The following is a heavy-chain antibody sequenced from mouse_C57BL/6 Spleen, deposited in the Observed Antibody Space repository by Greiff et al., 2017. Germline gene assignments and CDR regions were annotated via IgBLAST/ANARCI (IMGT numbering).Heavy chain of an antibody. CDR3: ATPPHYGSSYFDY. CDR1: GYTFTSYW. Sequence: VQLQQPGAELVKPGASVKLSCKASGYTFTSYWMHWVKQRPGKGLEWIGMIHPNSGSTNYNEKFKSKATLTVDKSSSTAYMQLSSLTSEDSAVYYCATPPHYGSSYFDYWGQGTTLTVSS. D-gene: IGHD1-1*01. V-gene: IGHV1-64*01. CDR2: IHPNSGST. J-gene: IGHJ2*01.